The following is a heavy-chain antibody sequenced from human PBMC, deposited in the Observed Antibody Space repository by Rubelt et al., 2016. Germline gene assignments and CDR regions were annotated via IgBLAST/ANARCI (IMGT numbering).Heavy chain of an antibody. CDR3: ARESTTTVTNGPFDY. Sequence: RGVYSWTWIRQFPGKGLEWLGYMYYTGSGYYTPSLKGRLTISVDTSKNQFSLRLSSVTAADTAVYYCARESTTTVTNGPFDYWGQGTLVTVSS. J-gene: IGHJ4*02. CDR1: RGVYS. CDR2: MYYTGSG. V-gene: IGHV4-31*02. D-gene: IGHD4-17*01.